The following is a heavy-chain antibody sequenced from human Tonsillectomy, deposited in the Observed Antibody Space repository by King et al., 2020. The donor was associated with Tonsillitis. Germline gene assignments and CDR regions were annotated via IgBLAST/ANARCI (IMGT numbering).Heavy chain of an antibody. CDR2: ISHDGNKK. D-gene: IGHD1-26*01. J-gene: IGHJ4*02. CDR1: GFTFSTYA. V-gene: IGHV3-30*04. Sequence: VQLVESGGGVVQPGRSLRVSCAASGFTFSTYAMHWVRQAPGKGLEWVAVISHDGNKKYYADSVKGRFTISRDNSENTLSLQMDSLRAEDTAVFYCVKAKYRESYWGGGYFDYWGQGALVAVSS. CDR3: VKAKYRESYWGGGYFDY.